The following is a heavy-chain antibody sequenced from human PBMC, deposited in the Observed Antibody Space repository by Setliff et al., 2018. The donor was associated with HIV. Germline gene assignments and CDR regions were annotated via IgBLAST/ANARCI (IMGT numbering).Heavy chain of an antibody. CDR2: IYISGST. J-gene: IGHJ6*04. D-gene: IGHD6-19*01. Sequence: SETLSLTCTVSGGSISSYYWSWIRQPPGKGLEWIGYIYISGSTNYNPSLKSRVTISVDTSKNQFSLKLSSVTAADTAVYYCARRLFGAVAGTYGMDVWGKGIMVTVSS. CDR3: ARRLFGAVAGTYGMDV. V-gene: IGHV4-4*09. CDR1: GGSISSYY.